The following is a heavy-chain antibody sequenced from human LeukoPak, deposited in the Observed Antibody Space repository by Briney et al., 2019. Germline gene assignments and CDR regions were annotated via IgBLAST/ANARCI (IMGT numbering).Heavy chain of an antibody. CDR2: IYTSGST. CDR1: GGSISSYY. CDR3: ARDKAVRWFGDLEIDY. V-gene: IGHV4-4*07. Sequence: SETLSLTCTVSGGSISSYYWSWIRQHAGKGLEWIGRIYTSGSTNYNPSLKSRVTMSVDTSKNQFSLKLSSVTAADTAVYYCARDKAVRWFGDLEIDYWGQGTLVTVSS. J-gene: IGHJ4*02. D-gene: IGHD3-10*01.